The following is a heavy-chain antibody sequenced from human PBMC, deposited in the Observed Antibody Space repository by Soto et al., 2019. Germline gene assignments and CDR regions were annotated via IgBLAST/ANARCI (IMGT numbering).Heavy chain of an antibody. V-gene: IGHV4-30-4*01. CDR2: IYYSGST. J-gene: IGHJ3*02. D-gene: IGHD4-17*01. CDR3: ARGLDYGDYDWEPHTAFEI. CDR1: GGSISSGDYY. Sequence: QVQLQESGPGLVKPSQTLSLTCTVSGGSISSGDYYWSWIRQPPGKGLEWIGYIYYSGSTYYNPYLNSRVTISVDTSKNQFSLKLSSVPSAGTAVYYCARGLDYGDYDWEPHTAFEIWGQGTMVTVSS.